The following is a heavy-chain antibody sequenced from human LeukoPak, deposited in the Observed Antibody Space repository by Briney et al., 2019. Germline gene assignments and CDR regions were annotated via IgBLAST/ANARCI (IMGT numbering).Heavy chain of an antibody. Sequence: GESLKISCRGSGYNFASFWIGWVRQMPGKGLEWLGIIYPGDSDTRYSPSFQGQDTISADKSISTAYLQWSSLKASDTAMYYCARSRGGIAAAGSYYYGMDVWGQGTTVTVSS. CDR1: GYNFASFW. V-gene: IGHV5-51*01. CDR2: IYPGDSDT. J-gene: IGHJ6*02. D-gene: IGHD6-13*01. CDR3: ARSRGGIAAAGSYYYGMDV.